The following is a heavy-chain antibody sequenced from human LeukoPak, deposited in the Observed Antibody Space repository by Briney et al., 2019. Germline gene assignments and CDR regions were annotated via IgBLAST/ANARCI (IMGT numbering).Heavy chain of an antibody. CDR1: GFAFSDYY. V-gene: IGHV3-11*04. CDR2: ISSSGSTI. D-gene: IGHD6-13*01. Sequence: GGSLRLSCAASGFAFSDYYMSWIRQAPGKGLEWVSYISSSGSTIYYADSVKGRFTISRDNAKNSLYLQMNSLRAEDTAVYYCARDRYSSSWFGDDAFDIWGQGTMVTVSS. J-gene: IGHJ3*02. CDR3: ARDRYSSSWFGDDAFDI.